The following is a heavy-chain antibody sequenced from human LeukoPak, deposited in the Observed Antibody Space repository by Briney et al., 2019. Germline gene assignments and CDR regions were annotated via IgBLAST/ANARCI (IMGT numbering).Heavy chain of an antibody. D-gene: IGHD3-22*01. CDR2: INTDGSST. V-gene: IGHV3-74*01. J-gene: IGHJ5*02. CDR1: GFTFSSYW. CDR3: ARDLGAYYDSSDNWFDP. Sequence: GGSLRLSCAASGFTFSSYWMHWVRQAPGKGLVWVSRINTDGSSTSYADSVMGRFTISRDNAKNTLYLQMNSLRAEDTALYYCARDLGAYYDSSDNWFDPWGQGTLVTVSS.